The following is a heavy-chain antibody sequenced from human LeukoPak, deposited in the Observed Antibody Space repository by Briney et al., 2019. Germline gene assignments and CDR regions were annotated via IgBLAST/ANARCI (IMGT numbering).Heavy chain of an antibody. V-gene: IGHV4-59*01. Sequence: PSETLSLTCTVSGGSISSYYWSWIRQPPGKGLEWIGYIYYSGSTNYKPSLKSRVTISVDTSKNQFSLKLNSVTAADTAVYYCARGGYYGSGNDFRFDPWGQGTLVTVPS. D-gene: IGHD3-10*01. CDR2: IYYSGST. CDR1: GGSISSYY. J-gene: IGHJ5*02. CDR3: ARGGYYGSGNDFRFDP.